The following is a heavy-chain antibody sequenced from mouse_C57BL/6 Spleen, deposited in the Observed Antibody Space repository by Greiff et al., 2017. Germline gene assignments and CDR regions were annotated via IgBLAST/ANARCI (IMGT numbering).Heavy chain of an antibody. Sequence: QVQLKESGAELARPGASVKLSCKASGYTFTSYGISWVKQRTGQGLEWIGEIYPRSGNTYYNEKFKGKATLTADKSSSTAYMELRSLTSEDSAVYFCARDYDYDLYWYFDVWGTGTTVTVSS. J-gene: IGHJ1*03. CDR1: GYTFTSYG. CDR2: IYPRSGNT. D-gene: IGHD2-4*01. CDR3: ARDYDYDLYWYFDV. V-gene: IGHV1-81*01.